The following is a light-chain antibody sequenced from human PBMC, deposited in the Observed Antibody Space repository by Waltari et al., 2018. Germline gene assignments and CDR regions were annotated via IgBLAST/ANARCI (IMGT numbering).Light chain of an antibody. Sequence: DIQMTQSPSSLSASVGDRVTITCRASQSVRNFLNWYQQEPGKATKLLIYATSSLETGVPSRFSGSGSGTDFTLSISSLQPEDFATYFCQQGYMTPRTFGQGTKVEIK. V-gene: IGKV1-39*01. J-gene: IGKJ1*01. CDR2: ATS. CDR1: QSVRNF. CDR3: QQGYMTPRT.